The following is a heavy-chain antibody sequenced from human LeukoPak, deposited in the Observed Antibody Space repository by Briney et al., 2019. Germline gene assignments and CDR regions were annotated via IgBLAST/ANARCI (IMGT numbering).Heavy chain of an antibody. CDR3: ARDPGYSYGHDY. V-gene: IGHV3-21*01. CDR1: GFTFSSYS. Sequence: GGSLRLSCAASGFTFSSYSMNWVRQAPGKGLEWVSSISSSSSYIYYADSVKGRFTISRDNAKNSLYLQMNSLRAEDTAVYYCARDPGYSYGHDYWGQGTMVTVSS. CDR2: ISSSSSYI. D-gene: IGHD5-18*01. J-gene: IGHJ4*02.